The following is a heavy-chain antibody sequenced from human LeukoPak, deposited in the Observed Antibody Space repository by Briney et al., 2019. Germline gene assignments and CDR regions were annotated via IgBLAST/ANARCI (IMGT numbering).Heavy chain of an antibody. CDR1: DGSISTTNW. J-gene: IGHJ4*02. V-gene: IGHV4-4*02. CDR2: VHLRGRT. CDR3: AREGGPYRPLDY. Sequence: PSETLSLTCGVSDGSISTTNWWTWVRQPPGEGLEWIGEVHLRGRTHYNPSLESRVTMSVDMSENHISLRLTSVTAADTAVYYCAREGGPYRPLDYSGQGTLVTVSS.